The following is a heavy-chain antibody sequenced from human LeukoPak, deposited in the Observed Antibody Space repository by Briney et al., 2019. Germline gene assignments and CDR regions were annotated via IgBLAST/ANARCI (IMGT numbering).Heavy chain of an antibody. D-gene: IGHD3-22*01. CDR3: ARVTGYMIEDYFDY. Sequence: NPSETLSLTCTVSGGSISSYYWSWIRQPPGKGLEWIGYIYYSGSTNYNSSLRSRVTISVDTSKNQFSLKLRSVTAADTAVYYCARVTGYMIEDYFDYWGQGTLVTVSS. J-gene: IGHJ4*02. V-gene: IGHV4-59*01. CDR2: IYYSGST. CDR1: GGSISSYY.